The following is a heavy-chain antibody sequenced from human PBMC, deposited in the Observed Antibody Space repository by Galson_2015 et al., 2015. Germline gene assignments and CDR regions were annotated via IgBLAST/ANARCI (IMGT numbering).Heavy chain of an antibody. CDR2: ISYDGSDE. V-gene: IGHV3-30*01. D-gene: IGHD2-15*01. CDR1: GFTFSDFA. Sequence: SLRLSCAASGFTFSDFAMHWVRQAPGKGLEWVTVISYDGSDEYYADSVKGRFTISRDNSKNTLFLQMNCLRPEDTAVYYCAREYSSLLRTYFDYWGQGTLVTVSS. CDR3: AREYSSLLRTYFDY. J-gene: IGHJ4*02.